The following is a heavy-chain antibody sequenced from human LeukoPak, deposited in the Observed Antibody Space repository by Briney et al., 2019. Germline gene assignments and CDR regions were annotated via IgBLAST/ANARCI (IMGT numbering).Heavy chain of an antibody. Sequence: ASVKVSCKASGYTFTSYGIGWARQAPGQGLEWMGWISAYNGNTKYAQKLQGRVTMTTDTSTSTAYMELRSLRSDDTSVYYCARDLSPHYYSYGMDVWGQGTTVTVSS. J-gene: IGHJ6*02. V-gene: IGHV1-18*01. CDR2: ISAYNGNT. CDR3: ARDLSPHYYSYGMDV. CDR1: GYTFTSYG.